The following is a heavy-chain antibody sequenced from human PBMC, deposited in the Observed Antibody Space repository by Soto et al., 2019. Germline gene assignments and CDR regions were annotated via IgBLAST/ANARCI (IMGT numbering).Heavy chain of an antibody. V-gene: IGHV4-59*12. CDR1: GGSISSYY. CDR2: IYYSGST. D-gene: IGHD1-26*01. Sequence: SETLSLTCTVSGGSISSYYWSWIRQPPGKGLEWIGYIYYSGSTNYNPSLKSRVTISVDTSKNQFSLKLSSVTAADTAVYYCARGYSGSYPRRYFQHWGQGTLVTVSS. J-gene: IGHJ1*01. CDR3: ARGYSGSYPRRYFQH.